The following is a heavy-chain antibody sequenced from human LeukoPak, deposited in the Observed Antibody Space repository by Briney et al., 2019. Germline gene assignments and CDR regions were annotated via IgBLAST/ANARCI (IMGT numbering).Heavy chain of an antibody. J-gene: IGHJ6*02. CDR1: GFTFSSYG. V-gene: IGHV3-30*03. CDR3: ARSLIPLGMDV. CDR2: ISYDGSNK. D-gene: IGHD2-21*01. Sequence: GRSLRLSCAASGFTFSSYGMHWVRQAPGKGLEWVAVISYDGSNKYYADSVKGRFTISRDNSKNTLYLQMNSLRSEDTAVYYCARSLIPLGMDVWGQGTTVTVSS.